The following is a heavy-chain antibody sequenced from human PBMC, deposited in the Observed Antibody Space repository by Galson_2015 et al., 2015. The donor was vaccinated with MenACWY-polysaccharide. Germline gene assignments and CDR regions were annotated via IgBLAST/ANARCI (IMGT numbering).Heavy chain of an antibody. V-gene: IGHV1-18*01. CDR2: ISGYNGNT. CDR3: ATQPPYFDSSGYFYVY. D-gene: IGHD3-22*01. CDR1: GYTFTDYD. J-gene: IGHJ4*02. Sequence: VKVSCKVSGYTFTDYDFSWVRQAPGQGLEWMGRISGYNGNTDYAQKFQGRVTMTTDTSTSTAYMELRSLRSDDTAVYYCATQPPYFDSSGYFYVYWGQGTLVTVSS.